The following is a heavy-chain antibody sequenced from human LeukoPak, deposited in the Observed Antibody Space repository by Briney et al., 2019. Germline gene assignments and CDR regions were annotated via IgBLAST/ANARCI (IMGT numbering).Heavy chain of an antibody. CDR2: INHSGST. J-gene: IGHJ4*02. D-gene: IGHD4-11*01. V-gene: IGHV4-34*01. Sequence: SETLSLTCAVYGGSNSGYYWSLIRQPAGKGLGWIGEINHSGSTNYNPSLKSRVTISVDTSKNQFSLKLSSVTAADTAVYYCARDSNYANLDYWGQGTLVTVSS. CDR1: GGSNSGYY. CDR3: ARDSNYANLDY.